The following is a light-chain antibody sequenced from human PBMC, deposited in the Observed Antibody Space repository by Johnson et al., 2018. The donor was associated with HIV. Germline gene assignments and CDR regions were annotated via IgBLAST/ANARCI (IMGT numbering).Light chain of an antibody. V-gene: IGLV1-51*02. Sequence: QSVLTQPPSVSAAPGQKVTISCSGSSSNIGNNYVSWYQQLPGTAPKLLIYEKNKRPSGIPDRFSGSKSGTSATLGITGLQTGDEADYYCGTWDSSLRFGGVCGTGTKVTVL. CDR1: SSNIGNNY. J-gene: IGLJ1*01. CDR2: EKN. CDR3: GTWDSSLRFGGV.